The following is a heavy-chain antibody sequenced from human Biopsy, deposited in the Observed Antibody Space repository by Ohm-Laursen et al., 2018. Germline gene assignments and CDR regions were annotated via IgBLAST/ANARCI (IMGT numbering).Heavy chain of an antibody. V-gene: IGHV1-8*01. D-gene: IGHD5-24*01. CDR3: VKATDGKRYGMDV. CDR2: MNPNSGNT. J-gene: IGHJ6*02. CDR1: GYTFTSFD. Sequence: SSVKVSCNASGYTFTSFDINWVRQATGQGLEWMGWMNPNSGNTGYAQKLQGRVTMTRNTSISTAYMELSSLRSEDTAVYYCVKATDGKRYGMDVWGQGTTVTVSS.